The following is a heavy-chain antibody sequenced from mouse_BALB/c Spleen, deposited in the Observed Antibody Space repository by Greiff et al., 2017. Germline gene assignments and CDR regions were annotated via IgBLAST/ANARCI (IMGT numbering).Heavy chain of an antibody. CDR3: ARVTATYAMDY. Sequence: EVKLMESGGGLVQPGGSRKLSCAASGFTFSSFGMHWVRQAPEKGLEWVAYISSGSSTIYYADTVKGRFTISRDNPKNTLFLQMTSLKSEDTAMYYCARVTATYAMDYWGQGTSVTVSS. J-gene: IGHJ4*01. CDR2: ISSGSSTI. CDR1: GFTFSSFG. D-gene: IGHD1-2*01. V-gene: IGHV5-17*02.